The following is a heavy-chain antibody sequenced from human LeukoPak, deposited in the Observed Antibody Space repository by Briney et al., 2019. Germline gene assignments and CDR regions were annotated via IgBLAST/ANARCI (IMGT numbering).Heavy chain of an antibody. V-gene: IGHV3-74*01. J-gene: IGHJ4*02. Sequence: LPGGPLRLSCAASGFTFSNYWMHWVRQAPGKVLVWVSRIKSDGSGTSYADSVKGRFTISRDNAKNTLYLQMNILRAEDTAVYYCARSGSCVDYWGQGTLVTVSS. D-gene: IGHD1-26*01. CDR2: IKSDGSGT. CDR1: GFTFSNYW. CDR3: ARSGSCVDY.